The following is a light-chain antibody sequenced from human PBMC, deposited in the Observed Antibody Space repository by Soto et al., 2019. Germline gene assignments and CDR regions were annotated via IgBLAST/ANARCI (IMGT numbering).Light chain of an antibody. CDR1: QSVSSA. CDR2: DAS. Sequence: IVLTQSPASLSLSPGERATLSCRASQSVSSALAWYQQKPGQAPRLLIHDASSRATGIPARFSGSGSGTDFTLTISSLEPEDFAVYYCQQRSNWPPITFGQGTRLEI. J-gene: IGKJ5*01. CDR3: QQRSNWPPIT. V-gene: IGKV3-11*01.